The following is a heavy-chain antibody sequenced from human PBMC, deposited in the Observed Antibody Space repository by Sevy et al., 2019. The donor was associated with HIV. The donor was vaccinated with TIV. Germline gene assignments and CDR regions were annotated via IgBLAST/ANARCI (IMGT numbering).Heavy chain of an antibody. V-gene: IGHV3-73*01. D-gene: IGHD2-15*01. CDR2: IRGKANDYAT. CDR1: GFTISDSD. Sequence: GGSLRLSCAASGFTISDSDIHWVRQASGKGLEWIGRIRGKANDYATAYAAPVRGRFTLSRDDSENTAYLQMHSLKTEDTAVYYCSRYCIGASCLQHGMDVWGQGATVTVSS. CDR3: SRYCIGASCLQHGMDV. J-gene: IGHJ6*02.